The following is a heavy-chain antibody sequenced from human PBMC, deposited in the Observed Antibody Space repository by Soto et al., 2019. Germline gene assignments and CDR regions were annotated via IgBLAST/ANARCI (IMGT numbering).Heavy chain of an antibody. D-gene: IGHD3-3*01. CDR1: GYTFTTYG. V-gene: IGHV1-18*01. CDR3: AGMEDVPSYYYVMAV. CDR2: INGNNGNT. Sequence: QVQLVQSGAEVKKPGASVKVSCKASGYTFTTYGISWVRQAPGQGLEWMGWINGNNGNTNYAPKLQGRLTMTTDTSTTTAYMELRSLRSDGTAVYSCAGMEDVPSYYYVMAVWGQGPTVPVSS. J-gene: IGHJ6*02.